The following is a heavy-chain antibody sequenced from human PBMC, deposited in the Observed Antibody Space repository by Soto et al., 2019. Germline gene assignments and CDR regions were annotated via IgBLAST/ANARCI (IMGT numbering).Heavy chain of an antibody. CDR1: GFTFSSYG. D-gene: IGHD3-22*01. CDR2: IWYDGSNK. V-gene: IGHV3-33*01. CDR3: ARDLYYDSSGYYSPNSFDY. Sequence: QVQLVESGGGVVQPGRSLRLSCAASGFTFSSYGMHWVRQAPGKGLEWVAVIWYDGSNKYYADSVKGRFTISRDNSKNTLYLQMNSLRAEDTAVYYCARDLYYDSSGYYSPNSFDYWGQGTLVTVSS. J-gene: IGHJ4*02.